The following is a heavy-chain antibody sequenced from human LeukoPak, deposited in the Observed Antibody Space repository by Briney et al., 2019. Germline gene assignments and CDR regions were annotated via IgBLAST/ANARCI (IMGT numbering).Heavy chain of an antibody. CDR1: GFTFSSYG. CDR3: AKEPYSSSPEGYXFXX. D-gene: IGHD6-13*01. Sequence: GGSLRLSCAASGFTFSSYGMHWVRQAPGKGLEWVAVIWYDGSNKYYADSVKGRFTISRDNSKNTLYLQMNSLRAEDTAVYYCAKEPYSSSPEGYXFXXWGXXXLVT. CDR2: IWYDGSNK. J-gene: IGHJ4*01. V-gene: IGHV3-33*06.